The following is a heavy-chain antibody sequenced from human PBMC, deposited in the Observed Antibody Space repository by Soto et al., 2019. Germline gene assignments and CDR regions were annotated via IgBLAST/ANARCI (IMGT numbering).Heavy chain of an antibody. D-gene: IGHD6-13*01. Sequence: EVQLVESGGGLVQPGGSLRLSCAASGFTVSSNYMSWVRQAPGKGLEWVSVIYSGGSTYYADSVKGRFTISRDNSKNTLYLQMNSLRAEDTAVYYCARDPAAAAAGHCDAFDIWGQGTMVTVSS. CDR1: GFTVSSNY. CDR3: ARDPAAAAAGHCDAFDI. J-gene: IGHJ3*02. V-gene: IGHV3-66*01. CDR2: IYSGGST.